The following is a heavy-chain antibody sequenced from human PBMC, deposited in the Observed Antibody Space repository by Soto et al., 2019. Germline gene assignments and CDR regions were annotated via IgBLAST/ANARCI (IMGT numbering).Heavy chain of an antibody. Sequence: QVQLVQSGAEVKQPGSSVKVSCKASGGTFSSYAISWVRQAPGQGLEWMGGIIPIFGTANHAQKFQGRVTITADESTSTAYMELSSLRSEDTAVYYCARGPGRYDYVWGGGDYWGQGTLVTVSS. V-gene: IGHV1-69*01. CDR1: GGTFSSYA. CDR3: ARGPGRYDYVWGGGDY. CDR2: IIPIFGTA. J-gene: IGHJ4*02. D-gene: IGHD3-16*01.